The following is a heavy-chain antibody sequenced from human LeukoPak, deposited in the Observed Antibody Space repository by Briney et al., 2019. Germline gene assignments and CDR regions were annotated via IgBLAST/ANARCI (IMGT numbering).Heavy chain of an antibody. CDR2: ISWNSGSI. D-gene: IGHD3-10*01. Sequence: GGSLRLSCAASGFTFDDYAMHWVRQAPGKGLEWVSGISWNSGSIGYADSVKGRFTISRDNAKNSLYLQMNSLRAEDTAVYYCAKDRQTNYYGSGSYIVWGQGTLVTVSS. CDR3: AKDRQTNYYGSGSYIV. CDR1: GFTFDDYA. V-gene: IGHV3-9*01. J-gene: IGHJ4*02.